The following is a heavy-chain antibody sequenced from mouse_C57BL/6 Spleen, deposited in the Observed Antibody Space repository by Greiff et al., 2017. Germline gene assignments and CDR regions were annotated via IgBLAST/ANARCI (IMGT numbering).Heavy chain of an antibody. V-gene: IGHV1-4*01. CDR2: INPSSGYT. Sequence: VQLVESGAELARPGASVKMSCKASGYTFTSYTMHWVKQRPGQGLEWIGYINPSSGYTKYNQKFKDKATLTADKSSSTAYMQLSSLTSEDSAVYYCAREGDYDRFDYWGQGTTLTVSS. CDR3: AREGDYDRFDY. CDR1: GYTFTSYT. D-gene: IGHD2-4*01. J-gene: IGHJ2*01.